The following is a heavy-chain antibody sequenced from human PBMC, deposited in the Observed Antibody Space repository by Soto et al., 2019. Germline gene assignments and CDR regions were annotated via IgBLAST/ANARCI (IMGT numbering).Heavy chain of an antibody. CDR1: GVSISSGGYY. V-gene: IGHV4-31*03. Sequence: SETLSLTCPVSGVSISSGGYYWSWIRQHPGKGLEWIGYIYYSGSTYYNPSLKSRVTISVDTSKNQFSLKLSSVTAADTAVYYCARVEEAFMDVWGKGTTVTVSS. J-gene: IGHJ6*03. CDR3: ARVEEAFMDV. CDR2: IYYSGST.